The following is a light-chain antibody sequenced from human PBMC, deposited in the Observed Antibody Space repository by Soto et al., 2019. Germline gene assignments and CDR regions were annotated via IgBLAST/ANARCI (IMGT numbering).Light chain of an antibody. J-gene: IGLJ1*01. V-gene: IGLV2-8*01. CDR1: SSDVGAYNY. CDR2: EVS. CDR3: TSYAGTSSFCYV. Sequence: QSALTQPPSASGSPGQSVTISCTGTSSDVGAYNYVSWYQQLPGKAPKLIIYEVSKRPSGVPDRFSGSKSGNTASLTVSGLQAEDEADYYCTSYAGTSSFCYVFGTGNKVTVL.